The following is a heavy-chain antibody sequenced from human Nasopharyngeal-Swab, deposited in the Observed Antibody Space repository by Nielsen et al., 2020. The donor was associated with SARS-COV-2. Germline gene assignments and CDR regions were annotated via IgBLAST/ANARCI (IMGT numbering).Heavy chain of an antibody. V-gene: IGHV3-30-3*01. CDR1: GFTFSSYA. Sequence: GESLKISCAASGFTFSSYAMHWVRQAPGKGLEWVAVISYDGSNKYYADSVKGRFTISRDNSKNTLYLQMNSLRAEDTAVYYCARDGEILWFGELPKPAVFDYWGQGTLVTVSS. J-gene: IGHJ4*02. CDR2: ISYDGSNK. D-gene: IGHD3-10*01. CDR3: ARDGEILWFGELPKPAVFDY.